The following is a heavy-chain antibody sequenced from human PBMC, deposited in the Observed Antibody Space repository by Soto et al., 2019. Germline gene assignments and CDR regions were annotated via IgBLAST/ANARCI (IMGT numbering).Heavy chain of an antibody. V-gene: IGHV4-39*01. D-gene: IGHD5-18*01. Sequence: SETLALTCPVSGGCISSSSYYWGWIRQPPRKGLEWIGSIYYSGSTYYNPSLKSRVTISVDTSKNQFSLKLSSVTAADTAVYYCARLAYSYGSDCWYYDLWGRGTLVNVSS. J-gene: IGHJ2*01. CDR2: IYYSGST. CDR3: ARLAYSYGSDCWYYDL. CDR1: GGCISSSSYY.